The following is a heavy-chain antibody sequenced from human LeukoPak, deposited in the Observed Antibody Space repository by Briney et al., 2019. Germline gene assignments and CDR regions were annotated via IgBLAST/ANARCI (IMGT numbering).Heavy chain of an antibody. D-gene: IGHD3-22*01. CDR1: TFAFTSYW. J-gene: IGHJ4*02. V-gene: IGHV3-7*01. CDR3: ACDRDYCGSSGYLFDY. CDR2: IKQDGSEK. Sequence: GGSLRLSCAVSTFAFTSYWMSWVSQAPGKGLEWVANIKQDGSEKYYVDSVKGRFTISRDNAKNSLYLQMNSLRAEDTAVYYCACDRDYCGSSGYLFDYWGQGTLVTVSS.